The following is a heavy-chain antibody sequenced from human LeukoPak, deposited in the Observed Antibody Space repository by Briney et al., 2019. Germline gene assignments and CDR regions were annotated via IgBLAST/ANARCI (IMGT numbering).Heavy chain of an antibody. D-gene: IGHD2-2*01. CDR1: GFTVSSNY. CDR2: IYGGGST. J-gene: IGHJ3*02. Sequence: AGGSLRLSCAASGFTVSSNYMSWVRQAPGKGLEWVSVIYGGGSTYYADSVKGRFTISRDNSKNTLYLQMNSLRAEDTAVYYCARGESTAYDAFDIWGQGTMVTVSS. CDR3: ARGESTAYDAFDI. V-gene: IGHV3-53*01.